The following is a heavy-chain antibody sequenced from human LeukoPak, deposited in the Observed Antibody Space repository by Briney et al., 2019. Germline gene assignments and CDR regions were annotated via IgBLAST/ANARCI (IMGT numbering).Heavy chain of an antibody. CDR1: GGSISSYY. Sequence: PSETLSLTCTVSGGSISSYYWSWIRQPPGKGLEWIGYIYYSGSTNYNPSLRSRVTISVDTSKNQFSLKLSSVTAADTAVYYCARRLAVAGPVGMDVWGQGTTVTVSS. CDR3: ARRLAVAGPVGMDV. J-gene: IGHJ6*02. D-gene: IGHD6-19*01. V-gene: IGHV4-59*01. CDR2: IYYSGST.